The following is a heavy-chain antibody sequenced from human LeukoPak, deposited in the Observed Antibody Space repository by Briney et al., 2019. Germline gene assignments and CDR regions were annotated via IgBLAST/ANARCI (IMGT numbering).Heavy chain of an antibody. D-gene: IGHD3-10*01. CDR2: ISYDGSNK. CDR3: SRDPSPRRKPLRVRAGGYYYMDV. J-gene: IGHJ6*03. V-gene: IGHV3-30*14. Sequence: PGGSLRLSCAASGFTFSSYAMHWVRQAPGKGLEWVAVISYDGSNKYYADSVKGRFTIYRDNSKNTLYLQMGGLRAEDVAVYYWSRDPSPRRKPLRVRAGGYYYMDVWGKGTTVTISS. CDR1: GFTFSSYA.